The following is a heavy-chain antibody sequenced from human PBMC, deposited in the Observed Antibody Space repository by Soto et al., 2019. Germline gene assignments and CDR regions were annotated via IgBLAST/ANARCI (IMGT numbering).Heavy chain of an antibody. CDR2: ISGGGDTT. CDR3: AKGRDGSGSLTPRVDF. CDR1: GFTFNNYA. J-gene: IGHJ4*02. D-gene: IGHD3-10*01. Sequence: LRLSCAASGFTFNNYAMTGVRQAPGKGLEWVSAISGGGDTTSYADSVKGRFTVSRDGSKNTLYLQMSSLRAEDTALYYCAKGRDGSGSLTPRVDFWGQGTLVSVSS. V-gene: IGHV3-23*01.